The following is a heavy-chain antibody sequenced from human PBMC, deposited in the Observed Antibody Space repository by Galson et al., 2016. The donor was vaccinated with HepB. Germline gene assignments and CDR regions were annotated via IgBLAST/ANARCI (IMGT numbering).Heavy chain of an antibody. J-gene: IGHJ3*02. Sequence: QSGAEVKEPGASVKVSCKASGYIFTSNGISWVRQAPGKGLEWMAWISTNSGNTNYAQNLQGRVTLTTDTSTSTAYMELRSLRSDDTAVYYCAKDVRCAFEMWGQGTMVTV. CDR1: GYIFTSNG. CDR2: ISTNSGNT. CDR3: AKDVRCAFEM. V-gene: IGHV1-18*04.